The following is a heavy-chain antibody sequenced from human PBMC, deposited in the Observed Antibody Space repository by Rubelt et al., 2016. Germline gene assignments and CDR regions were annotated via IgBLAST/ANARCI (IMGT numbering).Heavy chain of an antibody. CDR3: ARRAVTTGLSF. CDR2: INHSGST. V-gene: IGHV4-34*01. D-gene: IGHD4-17*01. Sequence: QVQLQQWGAGLLKPSETLSLTCAVYGGSFSGYYWSWIRQPPGKGLEWIGEINHSGSTNYNPSLKSRVPISVATSKNQFSPKVNAVTAADTAVYYCARRAVTTGLSFWSQGSLVTVSS. J-gene: IGHJ4*02. CDR1: GGSFSGYY.